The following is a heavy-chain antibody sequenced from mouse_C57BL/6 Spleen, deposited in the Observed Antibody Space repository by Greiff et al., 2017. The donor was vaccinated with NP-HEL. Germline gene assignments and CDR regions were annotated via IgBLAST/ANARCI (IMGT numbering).Heavy chain of an antibody. Sequence: VQLQQSGAELVKPGASVKMSCKASGYTFTSYWITWVKQRPGQGLEWIGDIYPGSGSTNYNEKFKSKATLTVDTSSSTAYIQLSSLTSEDSAVYYCARSFITTEIGFAYWGQRTLVTVSA. D-gene: IGHD1-1*01. CDR2: IYPGSGST. CDR3: ARSFITTEIGFAY. CDR1: GYTFTSYW. V-gene: IGHV1-55*01. J-gene: IGHJ3*01.